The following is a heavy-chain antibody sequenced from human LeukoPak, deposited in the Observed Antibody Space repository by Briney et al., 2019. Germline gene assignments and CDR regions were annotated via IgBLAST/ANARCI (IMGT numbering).Heavy chain of an antibody. V-gene: IGHV3-23*01. CDR2: ISDSGGST. CDR1: GFTFSSYA. J-gene: IGHJ4*02. Sequence: PGGSLRLSCVDSGFTFSSYAMSWVRQVPGKGLEWVSGISDSGGSTYYADSVKGRFTISRDNSKNTLYLQMNSLRAEDTAVYYCASRQDLGWHYVNWGQGTLVTVSS. CDR3: ASRQDLGWHYVN. D-gene: IGHD3-10*02.